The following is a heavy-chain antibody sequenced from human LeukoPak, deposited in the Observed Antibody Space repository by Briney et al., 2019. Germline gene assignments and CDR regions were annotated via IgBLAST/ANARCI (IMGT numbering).Heavy chain of an antibody. D-gene: IGHD6-19*01. CDR1: GFTFSSYA. CDR3: AKAPSSGWFGGAFDV. Sequence: GGSLRLSCAASGFTFSSYAMHWVRQAPGKGLEWVAVISYDESNKYYADSVKGRFTISRDTSKNTLYLQMNSLRAEDTAVYYCAKAPSSGWFGGAFDVWGQGTMVTVSS. CDR2: ISYDESNK. V-gene: IGHV3-30-3*01. J-gene: IGHJ3*01.